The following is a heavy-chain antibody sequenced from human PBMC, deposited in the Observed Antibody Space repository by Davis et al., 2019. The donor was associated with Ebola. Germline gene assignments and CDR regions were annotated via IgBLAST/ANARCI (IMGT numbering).Heavy chain of an antibody. D-gene: IGHD5-12*01. CDR1: GGSISSYY. CDR2: IYYSGST. V-gene: IGHV4-59*01. J-gene: IGHJ5*02. Sequence: ESLKISCTVSGGSISSYYWSWVRQPPGKGLEWIGYIYYSGSTNYNPSLKSRVTISVDTSKNQFSLKLSSVTAADTAVYYCARAQGYRSWFDPWGQGTLVTVSS. CDR3: ARAQGYRSWFDP.